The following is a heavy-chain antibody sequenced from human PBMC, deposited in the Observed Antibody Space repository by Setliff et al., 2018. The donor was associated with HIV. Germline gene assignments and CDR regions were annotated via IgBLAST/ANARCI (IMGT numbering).Heavy chain of an antibody. J-gene: IGHJ6*02. CDR3: ARGYSGYVGFTSMDV. V-gene: IGHV4-61*02. CDR2: IYTSGST. D-gene: IGHD1-26*01. CDR1: GGSISSGTYY. Sequence: SETLSLTCTVSGGSISSGTYYWSWIRQPAGKGLEWIGRIYTSGSTNYNPSLKTRVTLSVDTSKNQFSLRLSPVTAADTAVYYCARGYSGYVGFTSMDVWGQGTTVTVSS.